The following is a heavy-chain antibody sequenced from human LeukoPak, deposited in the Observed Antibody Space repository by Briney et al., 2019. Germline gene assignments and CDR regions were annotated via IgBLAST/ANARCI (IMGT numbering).Heavy chain of an antibody. D-gene: IGHD3-10*01. V-gene: IGHV3-30*03. J-gene: IGHJ4*02. CDR1: GFTFSNYG. Sequence: GGSLRLSCAASGFTFSNYGMHWVRQAPDKGLEWVTFTSYDGSNEYYADSVKGRFTISRDNSKNTVYLQMNSLSAEDTAVYYCARDQGMIRGTKDYWGQGTLVTVSS. CDR3: ARDQGMIRGTKDY. CDR2: TSYDGSNE.